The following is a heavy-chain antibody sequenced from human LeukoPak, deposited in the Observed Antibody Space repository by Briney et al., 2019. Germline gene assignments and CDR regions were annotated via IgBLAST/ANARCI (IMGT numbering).Heavy chain of an antibody. J-gene: IGHJ4*02. CDR1: GYTLTELS. CDR3: ATDRPRPPSVVVVTAKPLDY. D-gene: IGHD2-21*02. V-gene: IGHV1-24*01. Sequence: GASVKVSCKVSGYTLTELSMHWVRQAPGKGLEWMGGFDPEDGETIYAQKFQGRVTMTEDTSTDTAYMELSSLRSEDTAVYYCATDRPRPPSVVVVTAKPLDYWGQGTLVTVSS. CDR2: FDPEDGET.